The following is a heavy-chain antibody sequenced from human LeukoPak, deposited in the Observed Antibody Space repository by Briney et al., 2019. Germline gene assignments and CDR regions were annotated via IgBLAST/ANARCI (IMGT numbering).Heavy chain of an antibody. CDR2: ISYDGNNK. J-gene: IGHJ4*02. CDR3: ARDLSNGGSFDY. Sequence: PGGSLRLSCAASGFTLTTDAMHGVGQTRGKGREWGAVISYDGNNKFYEDSLKGRFTISRDNSKNTLYLEMNSLRAQDTAVYYCARDLSNGGSFDYWGQGTLVTVSS. CDR1: GFTLTTDA. V-gene: IGHV3-30-3*01. D-gene: IGHD6-19*01.